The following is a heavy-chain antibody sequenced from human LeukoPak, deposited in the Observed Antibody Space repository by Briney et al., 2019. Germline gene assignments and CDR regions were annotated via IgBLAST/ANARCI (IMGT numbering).Heavy chain of an antibody. CDR2: IYYSGST. Sequence: PSETLSLTCTVSGGSISSYHWSWIRQPPGKGLEWIGYIYYSGSTNYNPSLKSRVTISVDTSKNQFSLKLSSVTAADTAVYYCARGVRDISTHWGQGTLVTVSS. V-gene: IGHV4-59*01. D-gene: IGHD3-3*02. CDR3: ARGVRDISTH. J-gene: IGHJ4*02. CDR1: GGSISSYH.